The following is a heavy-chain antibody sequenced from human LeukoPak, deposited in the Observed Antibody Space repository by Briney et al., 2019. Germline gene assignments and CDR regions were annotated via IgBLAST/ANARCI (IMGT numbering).Heavy chain of an antibody. Sequence: GGSLRLSCAASGFTFSRYAMNWVRQAPGKGLEWVSSISRGSDHIFYADSMKGRFTISRDNSKNTMYLQMNSLRAEDTAVYYCAKAAAIRWGQGTLVTVSS. J-gene: IGHJ4*02. CDR1: GFTFSRYA. CDR3: AKAAAIR. D-gene: IGHD6-13*01. V-gene: IGHV3-21*04. CDR2: ISRGSDHI.